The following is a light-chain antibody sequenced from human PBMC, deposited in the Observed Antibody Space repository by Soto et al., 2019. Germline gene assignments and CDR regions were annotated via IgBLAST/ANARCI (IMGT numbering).Light chain of an antibody. CDR1: SCDIGRYDS. Sequence: QSALTQPASVSGSPGQSITISCTGTSCDIGRYDSVSWYQHHPGKAPKLFIFDVSDRPSGVSNRFSGSKSGNTASLTISGLQAEDEADYYCSSYKGGDTPFVFGTGTKVTVL. CDR3: SSYKGGDTPFV. V-gene: IGLV2-14*03. J-gene: IGLJ1*01. CDR2: DVS.